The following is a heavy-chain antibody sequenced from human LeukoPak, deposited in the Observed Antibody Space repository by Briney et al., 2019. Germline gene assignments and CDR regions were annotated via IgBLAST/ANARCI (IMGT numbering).Heavy chain of an antibody. CDR3: ARVSLWFGESDY. CDR2: IYTSGST. V-gene: IGHV4-4*07. Sequence: SETLSLTCTVSDDSISDYYRGWIRQPAGKGLEWIGRIYTSGSTNYNPSLKSRVTISVDTSKNQFSLKLSSVTAADTAVYYCARVSLWFGESDYWGQGTLVTVSS. J-gene: IGHJ4*02. D-gene: IGHD3-10*01. CDR1: DDSISDYY.